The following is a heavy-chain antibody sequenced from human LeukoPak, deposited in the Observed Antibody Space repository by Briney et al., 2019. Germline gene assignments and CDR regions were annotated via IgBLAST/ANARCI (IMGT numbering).Heavy chain of an antibody. CDR1: GFTFNSYS. CDR3: AKEARQCGPDCFSLLDC. J-gene: IGHJ4*02. CDR2: ISNGGTT. D-gene: IGHD2-21*02. V-gene: IGHV3-23*01. Sequence: GGSLRLSCVVSGFTFNSYSMSWVRQAPGKGLEWVSLISNGGTTYYADSVKGRFTISRDISENTLYLQMNSLRAEDTAVYYCAKEARQCGPDCFSLLDCWGKGTLVTVSS.